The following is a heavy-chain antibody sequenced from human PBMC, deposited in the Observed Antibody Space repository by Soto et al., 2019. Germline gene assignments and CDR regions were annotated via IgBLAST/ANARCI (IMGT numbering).Heavy chain of an antibody. CDR2: ISDDGRTT. CDR3: AREVLTGSNFYYGMDV. J-gene: IGHJ6*02. V-gene: IGHV3-30*04. CDR1: GFSFSSYS. D-gene: IGHD3-9*01. Sequence: QVQLVESGGGVVQPGRSLRLSCAASGFSFSSYSMHWVRQLPGKGLGWVAVISDDGRTTHYADSVRGRFTISRDSSKNTLFVQMNSLRTEDTAVYYCAREVLTGSNFYYGMDVWGQGTTVTVSS.